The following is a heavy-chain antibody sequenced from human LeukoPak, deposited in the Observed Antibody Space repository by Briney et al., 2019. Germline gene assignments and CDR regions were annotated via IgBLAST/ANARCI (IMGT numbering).Heavy chain of an antibody. CDR1: GFTFSIYN. CDR3: ARSYCSGGTCPFDH. D-gene: IGHD2-15*01. J-gene: IGHJ4*02. V-gene: IGHV3-48*02. CDR2: ISSDCSTI. Sequence: GGSLRLSCAASGFTFSIYNMNWVRQAPGKGLEWVSYISSDCSTIYYADSVKGRFTISRDNAKNSLYLQMNSLRDEDTAVYYCARSYCSGGTCPFDHWGQGTLVTVSS.